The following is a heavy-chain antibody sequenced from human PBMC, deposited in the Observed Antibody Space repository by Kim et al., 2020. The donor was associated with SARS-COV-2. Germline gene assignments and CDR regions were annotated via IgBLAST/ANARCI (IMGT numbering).Heavy chain of an antibody. CDR1: GFTFSSYS. V-gene: IGHV3-21*01. CDR3: ARGIIVGATQGTSYYFDY. CDR2: ISSSSSYI. Sequence: GGSLRLSCAASGFTFSSYSMNWVRQAPGKGLEWVSSISSSSSYIYYADSVKGRFTISRDNAKNSLYLQMNSLRAEDTAVYYCARGIIVGATQGTSYYFDYWGQGTLVTVSS. D-gene: IGHD1-26*01. J-gene: IGHJ4*02.